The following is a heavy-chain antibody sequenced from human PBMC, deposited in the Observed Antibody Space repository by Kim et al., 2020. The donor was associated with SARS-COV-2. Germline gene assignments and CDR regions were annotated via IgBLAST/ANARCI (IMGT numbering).Heavy chain of an antibody. CDR3: AKGGYYDSSGYSNFDY. Sequence: PGGSLRLSCAASGFTFSSYAMSWVRQAPGKGLEWVSAISGSGGSTYYADSVKGRFTISRDNSKNTLYLQMNSLRAEDTAVYYCAKGGYYDSSGYSNFDYWGQGTLVTVSS. CDR2: ISGSGGST. CDR1: GFTFSSYA. J-gene: IGHJ4*02. V-gene: IGHV3-23*01. D-gene: IGHD3-22*01.